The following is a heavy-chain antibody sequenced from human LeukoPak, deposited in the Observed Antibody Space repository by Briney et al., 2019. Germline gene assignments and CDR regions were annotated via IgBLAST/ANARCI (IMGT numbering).Heavy chain of an antibody. J-gene: IGHJ4*02. CDR1: GFTFSSYA. CDR2: ISGSGGST. CDR3: AKVGEFGELLGYYFDY. D-gene: IGHD3-10*01. V-gene: IGHV3-23*01. Sequence: GGSLRLSCAASGFTFSSYAMSWVRQAPGKGLEWVSAISGSGGSTYYADSVKGRFTISRDNSKNTLYLQMNSLRAEDTAEYYCAKVGEFGELLGYYFDYWGQGTLVTVSS.